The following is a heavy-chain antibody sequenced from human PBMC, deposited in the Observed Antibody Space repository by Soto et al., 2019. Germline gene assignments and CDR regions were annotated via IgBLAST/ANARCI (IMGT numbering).Heavy chain of an antibody. V-gene: IGHV1-18*04. D-gene: IGHD3-22*01. CDR1: GYTFTSYG. CDR2: ISAYNGNT. CDR3: ARDGQYYYDSSGPPTMSYNWFDP. J-gene: IGHJ5*02. Sequence: GASVKVSCKASGYTFTSYGISWVRQAPGQGLGWMGWISAYNGNTNYAQKLQGRVTMTTDTSTSTAYLEMRSLRSDDTAVYYCARDGQYYYDSSGPPTMSYNWFDPWGQGTLVTVSS.